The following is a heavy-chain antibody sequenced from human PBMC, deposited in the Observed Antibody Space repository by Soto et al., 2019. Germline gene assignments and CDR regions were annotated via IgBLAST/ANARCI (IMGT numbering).Heavy chain of an antibody. CDR1: GFTFSSYW. CDR2: IKSDGSST. D-gene: IGHD5-12*01. V-gene: IGHV3-74*01. Sequence: GGSLRLSCAASGFTFSSYWMHWVRQAPGKGLVWVSRIKSDGSSTSYADSVKGRFTISRDNAKNTLYLQMNSLRAEDTAVYYCARGGAPNTYSGYDLDYWGQGTLVTVSS. J-gene: IGHJ4*02. CDR3: ARGGAPNTYSGYDLDY.